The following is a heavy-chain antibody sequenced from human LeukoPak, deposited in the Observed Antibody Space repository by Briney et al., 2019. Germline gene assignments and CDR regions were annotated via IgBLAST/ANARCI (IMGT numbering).Heavy chain of an antibody. V-gene: IGHV4-30-4*08. Sequence: SQTLSLTCTVSGGSISSGAYYWSWIRQHPGTGLEWIGYIYYSGSTNYNPSLKSRVTISVDTSKNQFSLKLSSVTAADTAVYYCARGGGGIAVAGIDYWGQGTLVTVSS. CDR2: IYYSGST. CDR3: ARGGGGIAVAGIDY. D-gene: IGHD6-19*01. J-gene: IGHJ4*02. CDR1: GGSISSGAYY.